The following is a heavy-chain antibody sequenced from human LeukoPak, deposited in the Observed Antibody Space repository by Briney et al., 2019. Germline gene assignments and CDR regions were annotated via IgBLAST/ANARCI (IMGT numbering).Heavy chain of an antibody. CDR1: GYTFTTYG. Sequence: ASVKVSCKASGYTFTTYGITWVRQAPGQGLEWMGWIIAYNGNTNYAQKFQGRVTMTTDTSTSTAYMELRSLRSDDTAMYYCARALVDGYKELGYWGQGTLVTVSS. D-gene: IGHD5-24*01. J-gene: IGHJ4*02. V-gene: IGHV1-18*01. CDR3: ARALVDGYKELGY. CDR2: IIAYNGNT.